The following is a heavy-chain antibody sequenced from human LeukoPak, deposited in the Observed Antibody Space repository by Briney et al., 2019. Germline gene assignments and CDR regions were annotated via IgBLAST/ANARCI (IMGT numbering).Heavy chain of an antibody. CDR3: ATSRPDYSGWYLFDY. D-gene: IGHD6-19*01. CDR1: GFTFSSYA. CDR2: ISYDGSKK. Sequence: PGGSLRLSCAASGFTFSSYAMHWVRQAPGKGLEWVTIISYDGSKKYYADSVKGRFTISRDNSKNTLYLQMNSLRAEDTAVYYCATSRPDYSGWYLFDYWGQGTLVTVSS. J-gene: IGHJ4*02. V-gene: IGHV3-30*04.